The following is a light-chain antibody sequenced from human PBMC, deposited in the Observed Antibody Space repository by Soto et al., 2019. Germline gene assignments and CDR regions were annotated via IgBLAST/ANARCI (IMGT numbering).Light chain of an antibody. Sequence: DILMTQSPDSLAVSLGESGTINCKSSQSLLYSSNNKTYLAWYQQKPGQPPKXLVYWASTRESGVPDRFSGSGSGTDCTLTINSLQAADVAVYYCQQYYSTPLTFSGGTKVDIK. CDR1: QSLLYSSNNKTY. V-gene: IGKV4-1*01. CDR2: WAS. CDR3: QQYYSTPLT. J-gene: IGKJ4*01.